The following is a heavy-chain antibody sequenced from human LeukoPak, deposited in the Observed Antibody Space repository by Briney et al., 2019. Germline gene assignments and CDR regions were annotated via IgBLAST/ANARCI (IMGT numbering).Heavy chain of an antibody. D-gene: IGHD2-21*02. CDR2: NYYSGSG. CDR3: ARGLIPFPRHYYYLDV. J-gene: IGHJ6*03. V-gene: IGHV4-59*01. Sequence: SETLSLTCSVSGGSISTYYWSRIRQPPGKGLEWIGYNYYSGSGNYSPSLTRRVTISLETSKNQFSLKLSSVTAADTAVYYCARGLIPFPRHYYYLDVWGKGTTVIVSS. CDR1: GGSISTYY.